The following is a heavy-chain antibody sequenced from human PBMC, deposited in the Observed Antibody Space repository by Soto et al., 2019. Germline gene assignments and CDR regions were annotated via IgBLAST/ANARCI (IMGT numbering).Heavy chain of an antibody. CDR1: GFTLSMYS. D-gene: IGHD2-21*02. J-gene: IGHJ6*02. V-gene: IGHV3-7*03. CDR2: IPQDGSDG. Sequence: DVQLKESGGGLVQPGQSLRLSCEVSGFTLSMYSMTWVRQAPGKGLEWVAKIPQDGSDGHYLDSVKGRFTISRDNAKNSVYLQMNSLRAADTAVYYCARDHLILPAHDFFYGSDVWGQGAKVTVSS. CDR3: ARDHLILPAHDFFYGSDV.